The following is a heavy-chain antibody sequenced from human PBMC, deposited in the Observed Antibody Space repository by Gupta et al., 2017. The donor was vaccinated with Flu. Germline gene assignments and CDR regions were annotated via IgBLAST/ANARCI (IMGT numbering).Heavy chain of an antibody. CDR3: AKESQLLSTYYFDY. J-gene: IGHJ4*02. V-gene: IGHV3-23*01. Sequence: EVQLLESGGGLVQPGGSLRLSCAASEFTFSSYAMSWVRQAPGKGLECVSSISGGGGTTNYADSVKGRFTISRDNSKNTLYLHMNNLGAEDTAVCYCAKESQLLSTYYFDYWGQGILVTVSS. CDR2: ISGGGGTT. CDR1: EFTFSSYA. D-gene: IGHD2-2*01.